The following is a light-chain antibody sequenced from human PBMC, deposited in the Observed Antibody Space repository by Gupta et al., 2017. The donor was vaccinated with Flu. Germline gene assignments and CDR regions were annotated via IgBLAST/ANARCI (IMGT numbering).Light chain of an antibody. CDR3: QQYANSPLT. J-gene: IGKJ2*01. Sequence: EIVLTQSPGTLSLSPGERATLSCRASQSVTSGYLAWHQQKPGQAPRLLIYGTSSRARGIPDRFRGSGSGTDFTLTISRLEPEDFAVYYCQQYANSPLTFGQGTKLEI. CDR2: GTS. V-gene: IGKV3-20*01. CDR1: QSVTSGY.